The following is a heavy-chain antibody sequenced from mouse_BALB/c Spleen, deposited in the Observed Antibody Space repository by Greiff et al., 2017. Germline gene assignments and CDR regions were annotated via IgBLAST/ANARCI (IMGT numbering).Heavy chain of an antibody. CDR3: ARGGDYDVGVFDY. V-gene: IGHV3-2*02. CDR2: ISYSGST. D-gene: IGHD2-4*01. Sequence: VQLQQSGPGLVKPSQSLSLTCTVTGYSITSDYAWNWIRQFPGNKLEWMGYISYSGSTSYNPSLKSRISITRDTSKNQFFLQLNSVTTEDTATYYCARGGDYDVGVFDYWGQGTTLTVSS. CDR1: GYSITSDYA. J-gene: IGHJ2*01.